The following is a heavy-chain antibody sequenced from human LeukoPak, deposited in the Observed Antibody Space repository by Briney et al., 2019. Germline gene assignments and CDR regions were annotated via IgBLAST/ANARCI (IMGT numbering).Heavy chain of an antibody. CDR3: ARASKEGYCSSTSCYVYYYGMDV. J-gene: IGHJ6*02. V-gene: IGHV3-53*01. CDR2: IYSGGST. CDR1: GFTVSSNY. D-gene: IGHD2-2*01. Sequence: PGGSLRLSCAASGFTVSSNYMSWVRQAPGKGLEWVSVIYSGGSTYYADSVKGRFTISRDNSKNTLYLQMNSLRAEDTAVYYCARASKEGYCSSTSCYVYYYGMDVWGQGTTVTVSS.